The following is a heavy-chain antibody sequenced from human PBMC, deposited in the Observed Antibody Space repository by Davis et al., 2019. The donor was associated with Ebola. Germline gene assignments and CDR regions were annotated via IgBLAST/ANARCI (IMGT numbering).Heavy chain of an antibody. Sequence: GESLKISCAASGFTPSGYDMNWVRQAPGKGLQWVAVIWDDGSNKYYADSVKGRFTISRDNSKNTLYLQMNSLRAEDTAVYYCTNLGWFGEFAGYYYYGMDVWGQGTTVTVSS. CDR3: TNLGWFGEFAGYYYYGMDV. V-gene: IGHV3-33*06. CDR1: GFTPSGYD. D-gene: IGHD3-10*01. J-gene: IGHJ6*02. CDR2: IWDDGSNK.